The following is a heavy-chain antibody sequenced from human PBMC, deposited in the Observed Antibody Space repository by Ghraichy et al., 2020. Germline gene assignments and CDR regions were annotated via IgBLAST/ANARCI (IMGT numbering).Heavy chain of an antibody. D-gene: IGHD5-18*01. Sequence: ASVKVSCKASGYTFTGYYMHWVRQAPGQGLEWMGWINPNSGGTNYAQKFQGRVTMTRDTSISTAYMELSRLRSDDTAVYYCARVAPGKNWIQLWTYFDYWGQGTLVTVSS. CDR1: GYTFTGYY. CDR3: ARVAPGKNWIQLWTYFDY. CDR2: INPNSGGT. J-gene: IGHJ4*02. V-gene: IGHV1-2*02.